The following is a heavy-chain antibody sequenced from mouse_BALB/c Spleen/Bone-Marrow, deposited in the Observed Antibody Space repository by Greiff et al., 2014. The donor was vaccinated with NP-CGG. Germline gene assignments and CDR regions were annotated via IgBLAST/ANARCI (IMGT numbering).Heavy chain of an antibody. D-gene: IGHD1-1*01. CDR2: INPYNGGT. CDR3: ARDYYGSSYGFAY. CDR1: GYSFTGYT. V-gene: IGHV1-18*01. Sequence: VQLKESGPELVKPGASMKISCKASGYSFTGYTMNWEKQSHGKSLEWIGLINPYNGGTSYNQKFKGKATLTVDKSSSTAYMELLSLTSEDSAVYYCARDYYGSSYGFAYWGQGTLVTVSA. J-gene: IGHJ3*01.